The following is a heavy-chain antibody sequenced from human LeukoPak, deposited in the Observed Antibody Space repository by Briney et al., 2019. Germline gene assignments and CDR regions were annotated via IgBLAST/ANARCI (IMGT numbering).Heavy chain of an antibody. V-gene: IGHV4-34*01. J-gene: IGHJ3*02. Sequence: SETLSLTCAVYGGSFSGYCWSWIRQPPGKGLEWIGEINHSGSTNYNPSLKSRVTISVDTSKNQFSLKLGSVTAADTAVYYCARGPARAVVIFGFDMWGQGTMVTVSS. D-gene: IGHD3-22*01. CDR3: ARGPARAVVIFGFDM. CDR2: INHSGST. CDR1: GGSFSGYC.